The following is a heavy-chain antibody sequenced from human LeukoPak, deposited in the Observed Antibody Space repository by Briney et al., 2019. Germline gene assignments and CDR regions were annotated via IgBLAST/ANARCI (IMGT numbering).Heavy chain of an antibody. Sequence: GGSLRLSCAASGFTFSSYTMNWVRQAPGKGLEWVSSISSSSSYIYYADSVKGRSTISRDNAKNSLYLQMNSLRAEDTSVYFCARLSYWVFEIWGQGTMVTVSS. CDR3: ARLSYWVFEI. V-gene: IGHV3-21*01. CDR2: ISSSSSYI. CDR1: GFTFSSYT. J-gene: IGHJ3*02. D-gene: IGHD2-21*01.